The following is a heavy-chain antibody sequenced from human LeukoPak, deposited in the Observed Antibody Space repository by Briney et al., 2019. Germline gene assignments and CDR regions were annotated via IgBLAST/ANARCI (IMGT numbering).Heavy chain of an antibody. D-gene: IGHD1-26*01. CDR3: AKFYGGYQYFDY. CDR2: IYSGGST. Sequence: GGSLRLSCAASGLTFSSYTMNWVRQAPGKGLEWVSVIYSGGSTYYADSVKGRFTISRDNSKNTLYLQMNSLRAEDTAVYYCAKFYGGYQYFDYGGQGPWVTVP. CDR1: GLTFSSYT. V-gene: IGHV3-66*01. J-gene: IGHJ4*02.